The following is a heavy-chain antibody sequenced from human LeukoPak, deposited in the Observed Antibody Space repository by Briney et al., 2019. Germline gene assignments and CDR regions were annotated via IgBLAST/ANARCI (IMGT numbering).Heavy chain of an antibody. CDR1: GFTFSSYA. CDR3: AKDDPYYLGYCSGGSCYPGGYFDY. CDR2: ISGSGGST. Sequence: PGGSPRLSCAASGFTFSSYAMSWVRQAPGKGLEWVSAISGSGGSTYYADSVKGRFTISRDNSKNTLYLQMNSLRAEDTAVYYCAKDDPYYLGYCSGGSCYPGGYFDYWGQGTLVTVSS. D-gene: IGHD2-15*01. V-gene: IGHV3-23*01. J-gene: IGHJ4*02.